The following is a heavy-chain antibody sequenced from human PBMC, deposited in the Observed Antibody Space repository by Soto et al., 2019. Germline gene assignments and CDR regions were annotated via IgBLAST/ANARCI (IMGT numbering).Heavy chain of an antibody. Sequence: QVKLVESGGGVVQPGRSLRLSCAVSGFTFRDYAMHWVRQAPGKGLEWVSVISYDGSDKYHADSVKGRFTISRDRSVLYLQMNSLISEDTAIYYCARGLAGSSGWYDAFALWGQGTMVIVSS. CDR2: ISYDGSDK. V-gene: IGHV3-30-3*01. CDR3: ARGLAGSSGWYDAFAL. J-gene: IGHJ3*01. CDR1: GFTFRDYA. D-gene: IGHD6-19*01.